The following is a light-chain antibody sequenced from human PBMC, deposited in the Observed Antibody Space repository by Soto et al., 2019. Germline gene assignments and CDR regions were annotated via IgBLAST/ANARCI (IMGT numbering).Light chain of an antibody. CDR3: QQYSSAPLT. V-gene: IGKV1-27*01. CDR1: QVIVNNY. CDR2: HAS. J-gene: IGKJ4*01. Sequence: DIQMTQSPSSLSASVGDRVTITCRASQVIVNNYLAWYQQRPGNVPNLLIYHASTLQSGVPSRFSGSGSGTDFTLTISSLQPEDVATFYCQQYSSAPLTFGGGTKVDIK.